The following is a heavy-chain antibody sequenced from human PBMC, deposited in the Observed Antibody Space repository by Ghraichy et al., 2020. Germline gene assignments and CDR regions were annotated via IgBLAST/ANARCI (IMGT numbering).Heavy chain of an antibody. Sequence: SETLSLTCTVSGGSISSSSYYWGWIRQPPGKGLEWIGSIYYSGSTYYNPSPKSRVTISVDTSKNQFSLKLSSVTAADTAVYYCARSIVATNYFDYWGQGTLVTVSS. V-gene: IGHV4-39*01. CDR3: ARSIVATNYFDY. J-gene: IGHJ4*02. D-gene: IGHD5-12*01. CDR1: GGSISSSSYY. CDR2: IYYSGST.